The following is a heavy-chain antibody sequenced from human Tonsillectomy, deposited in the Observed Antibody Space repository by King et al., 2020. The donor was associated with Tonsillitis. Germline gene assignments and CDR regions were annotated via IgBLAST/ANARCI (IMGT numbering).Heavy chain of an antibody. Sequence: VQLVESGGGLARPGGSLRVSCVVSGFTFGEYGMSWVRQAPGKGLEWVSAISGGGFSTYYAESEEGRFAISRDNSKNTLYLQMNNLTAEDTAIYYCARGYCSGGKCYYDAFDIWGQGTMLTVSS. CDR2: ISGGGFST. J-gene: IGHJ3*02. CDR1: GFTFGEYG. V-gene: IGHV3-23*04. CDR3: ARGYCSGGKCYYDAFDI. D-gene: IGHD2-15*01.